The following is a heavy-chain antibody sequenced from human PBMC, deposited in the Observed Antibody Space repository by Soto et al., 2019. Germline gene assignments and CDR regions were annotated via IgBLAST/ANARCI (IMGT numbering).Heavy chain of an antibody. CDR2: INPNSGGT. CDR1: GYTFTGYY. CDR3: ARGGPMTMIVVVIPWCRRCAFDS. V-gene: IGHV1-2*04. Sequence: ASVKVSCKASGYTFTGYYMHWVRQAPGQGLEWMGWINPNSGGTNYAQKFQGWVTRTRDTSISTAYMELSRLRSDDTAVYYCARGGPMTMIVVVIPWCRRCAFDSWGQGTMVTVSS. J-gene: IGHJ3*02. D-gene: IGHD3-22*01.